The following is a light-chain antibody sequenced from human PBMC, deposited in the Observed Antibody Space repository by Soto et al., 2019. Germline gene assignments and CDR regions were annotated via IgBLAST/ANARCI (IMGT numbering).Light chain of an antibody. CDR2: GAS. CDR3: QQYVSAPWA. V-gene: IGKV3-20*01. CDR1: QSVSSSF. Sequence: EIVLAQSPGTLSLSPGESATLSCRASQSVSSSFLAWYQQKAGQAPRLLIYGASRRATGIPDRFSGSGSGTDFTFTISRLEAEDFAVYYCQQYVSAPWALGQGTKVDIK. J-gene: IGKJ1*01.